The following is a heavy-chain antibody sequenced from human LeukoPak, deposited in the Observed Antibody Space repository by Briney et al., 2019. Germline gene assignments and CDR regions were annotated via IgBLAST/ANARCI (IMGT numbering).Heavy chain of an antibody. V-gene: IGHV3-21*04. CDR3: AKAIDIVVVVRILYYFDY. CDR1: GFTFSSYS. J-gene: IGHJ4*02. CDR2: ISSSSSYI. D-gene: IGHD2-2*01. Sequence: PGGSLRLSCAASGFTFSSYSMNWVRQAPGKGLEWVSSISSSSSYIYYADSVKGRFTISRDNAKNSLYLQMNSLRAEDTAVYYCAKAIDIVVVVRILYYFDYWGQGTLVTVSP.